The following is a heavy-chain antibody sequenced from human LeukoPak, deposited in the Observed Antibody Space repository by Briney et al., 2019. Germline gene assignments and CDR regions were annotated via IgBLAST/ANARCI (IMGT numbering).Heavy chain of an antibody. CDR2: MNHSGST. CDR1: GGSFSGSY. J-gene: IGHJ5*02. D-gene: IGHD1-1*01. Sequence: PSETLSLTCAVYGGSFSGSYWSWIRQPPGKGLEWIGEMNHSGSTNYNPSLKSRVTTSVDTPKNQLFLKLTSVTAADTAIYYCARGRYNWNGFDPWGQGTLVTVSS. CDR3: ARGRYNWNGFDP. V-gene: IGHV4-34*01.